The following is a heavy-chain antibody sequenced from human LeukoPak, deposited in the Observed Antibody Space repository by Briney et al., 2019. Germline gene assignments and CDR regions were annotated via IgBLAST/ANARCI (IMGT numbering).Heavy chain of an antibody. CDR1: GSTFRNLW. CDR2: IKSKTDGGTT. Sequence: GGSLRLSCAASGSTFRNLWMSWVRQAPGKGLEWVGRIKSKTDGGTTQYAAPVKDRFTISRDDSKSMLYLQMTSLKTEDTAVYYCTGEPNWFDPWGQGTLVTVSS. J-gene: IGHJ5*02. V-gene: IGHV3-15*01. CDR3: TGEPNWFDP. D-gene: IGHD3-16*01.